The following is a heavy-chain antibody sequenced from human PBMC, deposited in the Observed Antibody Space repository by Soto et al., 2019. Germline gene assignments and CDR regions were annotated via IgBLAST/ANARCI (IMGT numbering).Heavy chain of an antibody. CDR2: ISASGAAT. CDR3: ARCAVLSTTSGGWCNWFDP. Sequence: LRLSCTASEFTFSNYAMSWVRQAPGKGLEWVSAISASGAATYYVDSVKGRFTISRDNSKNTLYVQMNSLRAEDTGVYYCARCAVLSTTSGGWCNWFDPWAREPWSPSPQ. V-gene: IGHV3-23*01. D-gene: IGHD2-21*01. CDR1: EFTFSNYA. J-gene: IGHJ5*02.